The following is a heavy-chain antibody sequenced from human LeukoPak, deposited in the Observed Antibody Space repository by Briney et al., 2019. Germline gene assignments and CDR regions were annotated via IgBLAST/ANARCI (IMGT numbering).Heavy chain of an antibody. J-gene: IGHJ5*02. Sequence: ASVKVSCKASGYTFTDFYMHWVRHAPGQGLEWMGWINPKSGGTNYAQKFQGRVTMTRDTSFTTAYMELSRLRSDDTAVYYCARQETEDFWSAYNWFDPWGQGTLVTVSS. D-gene: IGHD3-3*01. V-gene: IGHV1-2*02. CDR3: ARQETEDFWSAYNWFDP. CDR2: INPKSGGT. CDR1: GYTFTDFY.